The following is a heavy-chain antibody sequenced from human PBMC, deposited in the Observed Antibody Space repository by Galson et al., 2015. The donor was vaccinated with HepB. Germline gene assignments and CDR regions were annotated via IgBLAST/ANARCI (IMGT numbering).Heavy chain of an antibody. CDR2: ISYDGSNK. Sequence: SLRLSCAASGFTFSSYAMHWVRQAPGKGLEWVAVISYDGSNKYYADSVKGRFTISRDNSKNTLYLQMNGLRAEDTAVYYCARDNGIAAAGPFDYWGQGTLVTVSS. J-gene: IGHJ4*02. CDR1: GFTFSSYA. D-gene: IGHD6-13*01. V-gene: IGHV3-30*04. CDR3: ARDNGIAAAGPFDY.